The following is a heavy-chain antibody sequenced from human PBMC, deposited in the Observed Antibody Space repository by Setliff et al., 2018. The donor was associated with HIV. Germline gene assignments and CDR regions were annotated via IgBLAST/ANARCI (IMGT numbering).Heavy chain of an antibody. D-gene: IGHD5-12*01. V-gene: IGHV3-48*04. Sequence: SLRLSCAASGFTFTSYAMNWVRQAPGKGLEWVSYISSSGTTTYYVDSVKGRFTISRDNAKNSLYVQMNSLRAEDTAMYYCARDWRSGYDLNFDYWGQGTLVTVSS. CDR1: GFTFTSYA. CDR3: ARDWRSGYDLNFDY. CDR2: ISSSGTTT. J-gene: IGHJ4*02.